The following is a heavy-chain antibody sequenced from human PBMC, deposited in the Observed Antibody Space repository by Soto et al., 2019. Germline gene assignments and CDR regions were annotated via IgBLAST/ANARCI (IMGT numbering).Heavy chain of an antibody. CDR2: ISYDGSNK. V-gene: IGHV3-30*18. D-gene: IGHD3-10*01. CDR1: GFTFSRYA. CDR3: AKGLLWFGEFGPHGFAF. J-gene: IGHJ3*01. Sequence: QVLLVESGGGVVQPGRSLRLSCAASGFTFSRYAMHWVRQAPGTGLEWVAVISYDGSNKYYGDSVKGRFSISRDNSKNTLELQMNSLRAEDTAVYYCAKGLLWFGEFGPHGFAFWGQGTMVTVSS.